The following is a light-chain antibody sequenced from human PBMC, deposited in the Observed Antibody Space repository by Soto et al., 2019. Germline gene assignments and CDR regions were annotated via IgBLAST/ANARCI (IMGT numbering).Light chain of an antibody. CDR3: SAYTTSNTLI. J-gene: IGLJ1*01. CDR1: SSDVGGYDY. Sequence: QSVLTQPASVSGSPGQSVTISCTRTSSDVGGYDYVSWYQQHPGTAPKLILYEVNNRPSGVSNRFSGSKSGNTASLIISGLQTEDEANYYCSAYTTSNTLIFGTGTKHRP. CDR2: EVN. V-gene: IGLV2-14*01.